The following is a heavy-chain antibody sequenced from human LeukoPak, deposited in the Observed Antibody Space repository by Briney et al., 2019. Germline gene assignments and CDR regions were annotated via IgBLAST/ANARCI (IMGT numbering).Heavy chain of an antibody. CDR2: ISYDGGSK. CDR3: ARPQGGRQLWLHFDY. V-gene: IGHV3-30-3*01. CDR1: GFTFSDYA. J-gene: IGHJ4*02. D-gene: IGHD5-18*01. Sequence: GRSLRLSCAASGFTFSDYAIHWVRLAPGRGLEWVSVISYDGGSKYYADSVKGRFTISRDNSKNTLYLQMNSRRAEDTAVYYCARPQGGRQLWLHFDYWGQGTQVTVSS.